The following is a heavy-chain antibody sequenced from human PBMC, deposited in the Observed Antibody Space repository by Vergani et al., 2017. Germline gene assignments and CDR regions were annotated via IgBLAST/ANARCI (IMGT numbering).Heavy chain of an antibody. J-gene: IGHJ4*02. D-gene: IGHD4-11*01. CDR1: GFTFSSYG. CDR2: ISYDGSNK. V-gene: IGHV3-30*03. CDR3: ARDKSIISNYFMAY. Sequence: QVQLVESGGGVVQPGRSLRLSCAASGFTFSSYGMHWVRQAPGKGLEWVAVISYDGSNKYYADSVKGRFTISRDNSKNTLYLQMNSLRAEDTAVYYCARDKSIISNYFMAYWGQGTLVTFSS.